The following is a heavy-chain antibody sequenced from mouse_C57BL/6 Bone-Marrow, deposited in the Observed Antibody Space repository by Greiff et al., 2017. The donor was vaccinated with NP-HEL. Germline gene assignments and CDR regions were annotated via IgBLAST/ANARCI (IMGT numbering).Heavy chain of an antibody. CDR2: IWWDDDK. J-gene: IGHJ1*03. Sequence: QVTLKVSGPGILQPSQTLSLTCSFSGFSLSTFGMGVGWIRQPSGKGLEWLAHIWWDDDKYYNPALKSRLTISKDTSKNQVFLNIANVDTADTATYYCARIPYGNYEYFDVWGTGTTVTVSS. D-gene: IGHD2-1*01. CDR3: ARIPYGNYEYFDV. CDR1: GFSLSTFGMG. V-gene: IGHV8-8*01.